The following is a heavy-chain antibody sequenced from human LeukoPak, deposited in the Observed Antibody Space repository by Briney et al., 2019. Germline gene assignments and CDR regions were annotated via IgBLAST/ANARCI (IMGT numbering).Heavy chain of an antibody. CDR3: ARPIITRYFFDS. CDR2: ISSSSSTI. J-gene: IGHJ4*02. Sequence: PGGSLRLSRAASGFTFSSYDMNWVRQAPGTGLEWVSYISSSSSTIYYADSVKGRFTISRDNAKNSLYLQINSLRAEDTAVYYCARPIITRYFFDSWGQGTLVTVSS. V-gene: IGHV3-48*04. D-gene: IGHD3-22*01. CDR1: GFTFSSYD.